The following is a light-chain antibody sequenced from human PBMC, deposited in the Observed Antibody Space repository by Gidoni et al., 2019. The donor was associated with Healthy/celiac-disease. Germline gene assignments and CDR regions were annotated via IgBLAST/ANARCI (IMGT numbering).Light chain of an antibody. V-gene: IGKV3-15*01. J-gene: IGKJ1*01. CDR2: GAS. CDR3: QQYNNWWT. CDR1: QSVSSN. Sequence: PGERATLSCRASQSVSSNLAWYQQKPGQAPRLLIYGASTRATGIPARFSGSGSGTEFTLTISSLQSEDFAVYYCQQYNNWWTFGQXTKVEIK.